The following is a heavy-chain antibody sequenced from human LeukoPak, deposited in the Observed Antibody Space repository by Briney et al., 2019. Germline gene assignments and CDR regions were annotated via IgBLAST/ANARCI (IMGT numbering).Heavy chain of an antibody. V-gene: IGHV3-23*01. D-gene: IGHD3-10*01. J-gene: IGHJ4*02. CDR1: GFPFSSYG. CDR3: AKMEVRFGEPRDFDY. CDR2: ISGSGGST. Sequence: GGSLRLPCAASGFPFSSYGMSWVRQAPGKGLEWVSAISGSGGSTYYADSVKGRFTISRDNSKNTVYLQMNSLRAEDTAVYYCAKMEVRFGEPRDFDYWGQGTLVTVSS.